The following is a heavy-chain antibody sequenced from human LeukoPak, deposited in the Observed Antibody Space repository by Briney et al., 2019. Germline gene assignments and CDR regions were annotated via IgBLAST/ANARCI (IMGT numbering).Heavy chain of an antibody. V-gene: IGHV4-39*07. D-gene: IGHD3-10*01. CDR3: ALLWFGDDY. CDR2: IYYSGST. Sequence: PSETLSLTCTVSGGSISSSSYYWGWIRQPPGKGLEWIGSIYYSGSTNYNPSLKSRVTISVDTSKNQFSLKLSSVTAADTAVYYCALLWFGDDYWGQGTLVTVSS. J-gene: IGHJ4*02. CDR1: GGSISSSSYY.